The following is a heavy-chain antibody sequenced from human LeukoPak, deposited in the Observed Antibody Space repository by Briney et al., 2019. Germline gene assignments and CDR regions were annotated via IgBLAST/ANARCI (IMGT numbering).Heavy chain of an antibody. V-gene: IGHV3-23*01. D-gene: IGHD3-22*01. CDR2: VSDRGSRT. CDR3: AKRGVVIRVILVGFHKEAYYFDS. Sequence: GGSLRLSCAVSGITLSNYGMSWVRQAPGKGLEWVAGVSDRGSRTNYADSVKGRFTISTDHPKNTLYLQMNSLRAEDTAVYLCAKRGVVIRVILVGFHKEAYYFDSWGQGALVTVSS. CDR1: GITLSNYG. J-gene: IGHJ4*02.